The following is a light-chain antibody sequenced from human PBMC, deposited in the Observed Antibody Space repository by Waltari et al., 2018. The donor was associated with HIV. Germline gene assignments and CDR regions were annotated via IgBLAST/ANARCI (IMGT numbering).Light chain of an antibody. CDR1: RSVDRY. Sequence: DIQMTQSPSSLSASVGDRVTITCRASRSVDRYLNWYQQKQGKAPKLLIHDASSLQGGFPSRFSGSGSGTEFTLTISSLQPEDFATYFCQQSYTTPTFGQGTKVEIK. CDR2: DAS. J-gene: IGKJ1*01. CDR3: QQSYTTPT. V-gene: IGKV1-39*01.